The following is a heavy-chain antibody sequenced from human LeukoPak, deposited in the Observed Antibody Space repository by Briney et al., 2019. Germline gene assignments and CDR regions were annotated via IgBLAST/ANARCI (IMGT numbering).Heavy chain of an antibody. CDR2: ISAGGGNT. J-gene: IGHJ4*02. CDR1: GFIFSNYG. D-gene: IGHD3-22*01. Sequence: PGGSLRLSCAASGFIFSNYGMNWVRQAPGKGLEWVAAISAGGGNTYYADFVKGRLIVSRDNSKNTLYLQMNGLRAEDTALYYCAKDRSAIITWSDYWGQGTLVTVSS. CDR3: AKDRSAIITWSDY. V-gene: IGHV3-23*01.